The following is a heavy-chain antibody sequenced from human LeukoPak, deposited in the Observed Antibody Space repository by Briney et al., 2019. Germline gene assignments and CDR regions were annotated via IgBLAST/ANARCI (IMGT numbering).Heavy chain of an antibody. CDR1: GGSISSHY. Sequence: PSETLSLTCTVSGGSISSHYWSWIRQPPGKGLEWIGYIYYSGSTNYNPSLKSRVTISVDTSKNQFSLKLSSVIAADTAVYYCAREMGSVDYWGQGTLVTVSS. D-gene: IGHD2-15*01. CDR2: IYYSGST. J-gene: IGHJ4*02. V-gene: IGHV4-59*11. CDR3: AREMGSVDY.